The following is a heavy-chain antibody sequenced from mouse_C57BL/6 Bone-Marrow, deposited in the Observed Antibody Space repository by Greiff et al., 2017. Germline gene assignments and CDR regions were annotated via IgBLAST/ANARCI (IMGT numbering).Heavy chain of an antibody. CDR3: AREGLAVYGKGFAY. J-gene: IGHJ3*01. CDR1: GYSFTDYN. D-gene: IGHD2-1*01. CDR2: INPNYGTT. V-gene: IGHV1-39*01. Sequence: LVESGPELVKPGASVKISCKASGYSFTDYNMNWVKQSNGKSLEWIGVINPNYGTTSYNQKFKGKATLTVDQSSSTAYMQLNSLTSEDSAVYYCAREGLAVYGKGFAYWGQGTLVTVSA.